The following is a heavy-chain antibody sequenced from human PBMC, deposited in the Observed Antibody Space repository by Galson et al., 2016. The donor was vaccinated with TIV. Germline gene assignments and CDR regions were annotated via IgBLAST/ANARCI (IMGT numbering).Heavy chain of an antibody. CDR2: INPGGGST. D-gene: IGHD3-10*01. V-gene: IGHV1-46*01. Sequence: SVKVSCKASGYTFIDYYLHWVRQAPGQGLEWMAMINPGGGSTVYAQSFRDRVTVTRDTSASTIYMELRSLTSEDTAVYYCARVGRCGVDCYVFDLWGQGTMVTVSS. CDR3: ARVGRCGVDCYVFDL. CDR1: GYTFIDYY. J-gene: IGHJ3*01.